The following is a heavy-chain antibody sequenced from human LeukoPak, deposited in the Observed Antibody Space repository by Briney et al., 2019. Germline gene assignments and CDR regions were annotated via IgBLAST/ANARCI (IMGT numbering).Heavy chain of an antibody. V-gene: IGHV3-30*03. CDR2: ISYDGSNK. Sequence: GGSLRLSCAASGFTFSSYGMHWVRQAPGKGLEWVAVISYDGSNKYYADSVKGRFTISRDSSKNTLYLQMNSLRAEDTAVYYCAREARSGHFDYWGQGTLVTVSS. CDR3: AREARSGHFDY. CDR1: GFTFSSYG. D-gene: IGHD6-6*01. J-gene: IGHJ4*02.